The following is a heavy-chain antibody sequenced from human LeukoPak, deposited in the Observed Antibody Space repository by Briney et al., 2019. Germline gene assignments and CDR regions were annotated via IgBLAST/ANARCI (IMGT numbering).Heavy chain of an antibody. CDR1: GGSLSSFY. CDR2: ISYSGSP. J-gene: IGHJ4*02. CDR3: ASGGSYNVS. V-gene: IGHV4-59*01. Sequence: PSETLSLTRTVSGGSLSSFYWSWIRQPPGKGLEWIGYISYSGSPNYNPSLKSRVTIAVDTSKNQFSLKVSSVTAADTAVYYCASGGSYNVSWGQGTLVTVSS. D-gene: IGHD1-26*01.